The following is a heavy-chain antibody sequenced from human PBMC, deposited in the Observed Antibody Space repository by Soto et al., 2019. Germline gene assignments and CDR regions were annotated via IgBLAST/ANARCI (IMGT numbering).Heavy chain of an antibody. V-gene: IGHV3-74*01. D-gene: IGHD2-8*02. CDR2: INSDGSST. J-gene: IGHJ4*02. CDR3: VAGFYNTGGCDS. Sequence: GGSLRLSCAASGFTFSSYWMHWVRQAPGKGLVWVSRINSDGSSTSYADSVKGRFTISRDNAKNTLYLQMNSLKTEDTAVYYCVAGFYNTGGCDSWGQGTLVTVSS. CDR1: GFTFSSYW.